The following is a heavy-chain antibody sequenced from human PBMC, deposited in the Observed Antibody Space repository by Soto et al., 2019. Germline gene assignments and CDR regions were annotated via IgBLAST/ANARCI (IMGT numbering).Heavy chain of an antibody. CDR2: IYYSGST. Sequence: SETLSLTCTVSGGSISSYYWSWIRQPPGKGLEWIGYIYYSGSTNYNPSLKSRVTISVDTSKNQFSLKLSSVTAADTAVYYCARGYDSSGYYRYYYYGMDVWGQGTTVTVAS. CDR3: ARGYDSSGYYRYYYYGMDV. D-gene: IGHD3-22*01. CDR1: GGSISSYY. J-gene: IGHJ6*02. V-gene: IGHV4-59*01.